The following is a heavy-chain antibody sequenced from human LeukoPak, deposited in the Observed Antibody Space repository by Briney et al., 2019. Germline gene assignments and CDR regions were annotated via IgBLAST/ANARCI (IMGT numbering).Heavy chain of an antibody. J-gene: IGHJ5*01. Sequence: ASVKVSCKASGYTFTNYNVNWVRQATGQGLEWMGWMNPISGYTGYAQKFQGRSTITRDTSISTAYMELSSLRSEDTAVYYCARGLDGDFLDYNWFDSWGQGTLVTVSS. CDR1: GYTFTNYN. D-gene: IGHD2-21*01. V-gene: IGHV1-8*01. CDR3: ARGLDGDFLDYNWFDS. CDR2: MNPISGYT.